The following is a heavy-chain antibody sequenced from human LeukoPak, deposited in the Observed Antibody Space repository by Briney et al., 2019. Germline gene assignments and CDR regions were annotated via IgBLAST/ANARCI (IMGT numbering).Heavy chain of an antibody. D-gene: IGHD4-17*01. CDR3: AREFDYGQFDP. CDR1: GFTFSDYY. V-gene: IGHV3-20*04. CDR2: INWNGGST. J-gene: IGHJ5*02. Sequence: GGSLRLSCAASGFTFSDYYMSWVRQAPGKGLEWVSGINWNGGSTGYADSVKGRFTISRDNAKNSLYLQMNSLRAEDTALYYCAREFDYGQFDPWGQGTLVTVSS.